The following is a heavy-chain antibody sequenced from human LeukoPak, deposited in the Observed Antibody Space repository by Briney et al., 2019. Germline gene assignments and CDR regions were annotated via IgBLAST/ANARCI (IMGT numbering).Heavy chain of an antibody. V-gene: IGHV4-59*08. J-gene: IGHJ4*02. CDR1: GGSISSYY. D-gene: IGHD4-17*01. Sequence: SETLSLTCTLSGGSISSYYWSWIRQPPGKGLEWIGYIYYSGSTNYNPSLKSRVTISVDTSKNQFSLKLSSVTAADTAVYYCARHDYAFGYYFDYWGQGTLVTLSS. CDR3: ARHDYAFGYYFDY. CDR2: IYYSGST.